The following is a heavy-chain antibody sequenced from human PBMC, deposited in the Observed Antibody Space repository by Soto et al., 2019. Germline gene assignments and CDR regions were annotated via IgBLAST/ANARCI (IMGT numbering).Heavy chain of an antibody. Sequence: GESLKISCSGSGYDFNTNWFSWGRQLPGRGLEWVGIMYPGDSDTRYNPSLQGHVTLSVDVTVSTAFLQWRSLETSDTGMYFCARLPRDCNKTSCYYADHWGQGTQVTVSS. D-gene: IGHD3-3*01. CDR2: MYPGDSDT. J-gene: IGHJ4*02. CDR3: ARLPRDCNKTSCYYADH. V-gene: IGHV5-51*01. CDR1: GYDFNTNW.